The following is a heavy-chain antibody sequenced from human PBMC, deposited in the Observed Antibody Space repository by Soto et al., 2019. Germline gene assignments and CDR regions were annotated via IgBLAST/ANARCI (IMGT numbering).Heavy chain of an antibody. CDR3: AKGWGDIVVVPAAIGYMDV. V-gene: IGHV3-30*18. CDR1: GFAFSSYG. J-gene: IGHJ6*03. CDR2: ISYDGSNK. Sequence: QVQLVESGGGVVQPGRSLRLSCAASGFAFSSYGIHWVRQAPGKGLEWVAVISYDGSNKYYADSVKGRFTISRDNSKNRLYLQMNSLKAEDTAVYYCAKGWGDIVVVPAAIGYMDVWGKGTTVTVSS. D-gene: IGHD2-2*01.